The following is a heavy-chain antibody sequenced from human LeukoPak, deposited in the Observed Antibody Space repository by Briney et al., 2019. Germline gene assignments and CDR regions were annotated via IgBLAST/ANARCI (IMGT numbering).Heavy chain of an antibody. CDR2: IYSDGST. V-gene: IGHV3-53*01. Sequence: GGSLRLSCAASGFIVSGDFMSWVRQAPGKGLEWVSVIYSDGSTYYADSVKGRFTISRYNSKNTLDLQMTGLRAEDTAVYYCARERGRGRDSPWFDYWGQGTLVTVSS. CDR3: ARERGRGRDSPWFDY. J-gene: IGHJ4*02. CDR1: GFIVSGDF. D-gene: IGHD1-26*01.